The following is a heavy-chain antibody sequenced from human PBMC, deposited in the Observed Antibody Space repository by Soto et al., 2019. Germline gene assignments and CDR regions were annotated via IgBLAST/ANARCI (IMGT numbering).Heavy chain of an antibody. J-gene: IGHJ4*02. V-gene: IGHV3-74*01. D-gene: IGHD6-19*01. Sequence: GGSLRLSCAASGFTFSTYWMHWVRQTPGKGLVWVSRIDAAGSVTTYADSVKGRFTISRDNAKNTLYLQMNSVRAEDTAVYYCARDKTMAGPTTFDYCGQGTLVTVSS. CDR2: IDAAGSVT. CDR3: ARDKTMAGPTTFDY. CDR1: GFTFSTYW.